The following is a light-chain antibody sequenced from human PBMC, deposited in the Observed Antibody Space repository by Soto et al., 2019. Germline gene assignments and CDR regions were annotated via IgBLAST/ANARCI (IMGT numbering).Light chain of an antibody. V-gene: IGLV6-57*04. CDR1: SGNIASNY. CDR3: QSYDGSDRHVV. J-gene: IGLJ2*01. CDR2: EDN. Sequence: NFMLTQPHSVSESPGKTVTISCTRSSGNIASNYVQWYQQRPGSAPTTVICEDNQRPSGVPDRFSGSIDSSSNSASLTISGLKTEDEADYYCQSYDGSDRHVVFGGGTKVTVL.